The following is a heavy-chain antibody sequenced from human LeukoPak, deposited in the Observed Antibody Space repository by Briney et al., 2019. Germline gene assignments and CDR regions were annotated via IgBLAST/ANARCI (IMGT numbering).Heavy chain of an antibody. J-gene: IGHJ3*02. V-gene: IGHV1-69*04. D-gene: IGHD3-10*01. CDR3: ASLSYYYGSGRPDAFDI. CDR2: IIPILGIA. Sequence: GSSVKVSCKASGGTFSSYAISWVRQAPGQGLEWMGRIIPILGIANYAQKFQGRVTITADKSTSTAYMELSSLRSEDTAVYYCASLSYYYGSGRPDAFDIWGQGTMVTVSS. CDR1: GGTFSSYA.